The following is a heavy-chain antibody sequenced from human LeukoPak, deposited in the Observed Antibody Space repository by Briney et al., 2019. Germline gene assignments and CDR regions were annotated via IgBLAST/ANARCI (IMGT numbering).Heavy chain of an antibody. J-gene: IGHJ3*02. CDR1: GFTFSSYW. V-gene: IGHV3-7*01. CDR2: IKQDGSEK. Sequence: SGGSLRLSCAASGFTFSSYWTSWVRQAPGKGLEWVANIKQDGSEKYYVDSVKGRFTISRDNAKNSLYLQMNSLRAEDTAVYYCARVADIAAVIWGQGTMVTVSS. D-gene: IGHD6-13*01. CDR3: ARVADIAAVI.